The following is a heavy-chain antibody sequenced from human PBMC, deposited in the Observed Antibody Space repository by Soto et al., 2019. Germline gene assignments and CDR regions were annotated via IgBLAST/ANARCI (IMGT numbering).Heavy chain of an antibody. Sequence: GGSLRLSCTASGFTFGDYAMSWFRQAPGKGLEWVGFIISKAYGGTTEYAASVKGRFTISRDDSKSIAYLQMNSLKTEDTAVYYCTRGTPVFSGHLYGMDVWGQGTTVTVSS. V-gene: IGHV3-49*03. D-gene: IGHD3-10*01. CDR3: TRGTPVFSGHLYGMDV. CDR1: GFTFGDYA. J-gene: IGHJ6*02. CDR2: IISKAYGGTT.